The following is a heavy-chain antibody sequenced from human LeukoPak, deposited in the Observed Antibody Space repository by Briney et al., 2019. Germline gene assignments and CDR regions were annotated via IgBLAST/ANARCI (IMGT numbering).Heavy chain of an antibody. V-gene: IGHV1-18*01. CDR1: GGTFSSYA. Sequence: ASVKVSCKASGGTFSSYAISWVRQAPGQGLEWMGWISAYNGNTNYAQKLQGRVTMTTDTSTSTAYMELRSLRSDDTAVYYCASLLRETRRGAFDIWGQGTMVTVSS. D-gene: IGHD3-16*01. CDR2: ISAYNGNT. J-gene: IGHJ3*02. CDR3: ASLLRETRRGAFDI.